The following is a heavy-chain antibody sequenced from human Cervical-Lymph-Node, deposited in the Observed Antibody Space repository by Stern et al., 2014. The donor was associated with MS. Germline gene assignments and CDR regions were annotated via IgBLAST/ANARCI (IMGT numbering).Heavy chain of an antibody. Sequence: QVQLQESGPGLVKPSQTLSLTCAVSGVSISNGDYYWSWIRQHPGKGLEWIGYIYYSGSTYYSPSLKSRVIISVDTSENQFSLGLSSVTAADTAVYYCARLVSYDILTGYFDVWGQGTTVTVSS. D-gene: IGHD3-9*01. J-gene: IGHJ6*02. CDR2: IYYSGST. CDR1: GVSISNGDYY. CDR3: ARLVSYDILTGYFDV. V-gene: IGHV4-31*11.